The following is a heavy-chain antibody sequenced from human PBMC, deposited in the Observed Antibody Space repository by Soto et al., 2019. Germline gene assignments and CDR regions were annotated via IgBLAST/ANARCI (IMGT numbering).Heavy chain of an antibody. D-gene: IGHD3-10*01. V-gene: IGHV4-30-4*01. CDR3: ARDRSGYYGMDV. Sequence: SETLSLTCTVSGGSISSGDYYWSWIRQPPGKGLEWIGYIYYSGSTYYNPSLKSRVTISVDTSKNQFSLKLSSVTAADTAVYYCARDRSGYYGMDVWGQGTTVTVSS. CDR2: IYYSGST. CDR1: GGSISSGDYY. J-gene: IGHJ6*02.